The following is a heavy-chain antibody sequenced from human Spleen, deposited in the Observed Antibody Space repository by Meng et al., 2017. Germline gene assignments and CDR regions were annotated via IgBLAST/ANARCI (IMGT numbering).Heavy chain of an antibody. CDR3: ARDRTGDYELDY. CDR2: IGGSSSINI. CDR1: GFRFSYYS. J-gene: IGHJ4*02. V-gene: IGHV3-21*01. D-gene: IGHD4-17*01. Sequence: GEALKISCAASGFRFSYYSMNLVRQAPGKGLEWVSSIGGSSSININYANSVKGGFTISRDNDKAYLYLQMNSLRAEDAAVYYCARDRTGDYELDYWGQGTLVTVSS.